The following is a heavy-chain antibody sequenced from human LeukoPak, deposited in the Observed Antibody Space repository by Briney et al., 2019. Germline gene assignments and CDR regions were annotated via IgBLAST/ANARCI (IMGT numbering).Heavy chain of an antibody. CDR3: AKARDYYGSGVFDY. CDR1: GFTFSSYS. J-gene: IGHJ4*02. V-gene: IGHV3-21*04. Sequence: GGSLRLSCAASGFTFSSYSMNWVRQAPGKGLEWVSSITSSSSYKYYADSVKGRFTISRDNAKNSLYLQMNSLRAEDTAVYYCAKARDYYGSGVFDYWGQGTLVTVSS. D-gene: IGHD3-10*01. CDR2: ITSSSSYK.